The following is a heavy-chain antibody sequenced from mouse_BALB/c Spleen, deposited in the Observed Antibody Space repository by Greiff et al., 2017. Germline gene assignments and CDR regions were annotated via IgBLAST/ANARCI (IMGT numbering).Heavy chain of an antibody. V-gene: IGHV14-4*02. Sequence: VQLQQSGAELVRSGASVKLSCTASGFNINDYYMHWVKQRPEQGLEWIGWIDPENGDTEYAPKFQGKATMTADTSSNTAYLQLSSLTSEDTAVYYCNAWGGRGAMDYWGQGTSVTVSS. J-gene: IGHJ4*01. CDR3: NAWGGRGAMDY. CDR1: GFNINDYY. D-gene: IGHD1-1*02. CDR2: IDPENGDT.